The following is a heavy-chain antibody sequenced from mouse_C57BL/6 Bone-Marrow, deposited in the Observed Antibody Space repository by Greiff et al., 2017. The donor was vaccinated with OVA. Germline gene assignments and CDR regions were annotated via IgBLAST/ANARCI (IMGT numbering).Heavy chain of an antibody. CDR3: ARHEDYDGGNPSFAY. Sequence: EVKLMESGGGLVQPGGSLKLSCAASGFTFSDYYMYWVRQTPEKRLEWVAYISNGGGSTYYPDTVKGRFTISRDNAKNTLYLQMSRLKSEDTAMYYCARHEDYDGGNPSFAYWGQGTLVTVSA. CDR1: GFTFSDYY. J-gene: IGHJ3*01. CDR2: ISNGGGST. V-gene: IGHV5-12*01. D-gene: IGHD2-4*01.